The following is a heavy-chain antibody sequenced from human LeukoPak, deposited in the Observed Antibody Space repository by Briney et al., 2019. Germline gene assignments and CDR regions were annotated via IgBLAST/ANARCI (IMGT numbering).Heavy chain of an antibody. CDR2: ISHSGST. CDR1: GGSISSSSYY. J-gene: IGHJ3*02. CDR3: ARDPYERCAFDI. Sequence: SETLSLTCTVSGGSISSSSYYWSWLRQPPGKGLEWIGEISHSGSTNYNPSLKSRVTISVDTSKNQFSLKLSSVTAADPAVYYCARDPYERCAFDIWGQGTMVTVSS. D-gene: IGHD3-3*01. V-gene: IGHV4-39*07.